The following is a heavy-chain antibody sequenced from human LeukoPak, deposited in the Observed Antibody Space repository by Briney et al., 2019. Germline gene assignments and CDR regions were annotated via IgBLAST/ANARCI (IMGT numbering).Heavy chain of an antibody. Sequence: GGSLRLSCAASGFTFSSYGMHWVRQAPGKGLEWVAFIRYDGSNKYYADSVKGRFTISRDNSKNTLYLQMNSLRAEDTAVYYCAKDRFLALCRDYDPWGQGTLVTVSS. J-gene: IGHJ5*02. CDR3: AKDRFLALCRDYDP. CDR2: IRYDGSNK. V-gene: IGHV3-30*02. CDR1: GFTFSSYG. D-gene: IGHD4-17*01.